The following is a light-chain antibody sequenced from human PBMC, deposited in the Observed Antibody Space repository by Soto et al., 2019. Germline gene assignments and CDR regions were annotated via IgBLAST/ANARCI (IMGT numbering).Light chain of an antibody. CDR2: EVT. V-gene: IGLV2-8*01. Sequence: QSVLTQRPSASGSPGQSVTISCTGTSSDVGGYNFVSWYQQHPGKAPKLIIYEVTKRPSGVPDRFSGSKSGNTASLTVSGLQAEDEADYYCSSYSGTNNYVFGTGTKLTVL. J-gene: IGLJ1*01. CDR3: SSYSGTNNYV. CDR1: SSDVGGYNF.